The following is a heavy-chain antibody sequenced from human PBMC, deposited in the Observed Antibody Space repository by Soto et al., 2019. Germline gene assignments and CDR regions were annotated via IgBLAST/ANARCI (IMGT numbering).Heavy chain of an antibody. J-gene: IGHJ5*02. V-gene: IGHV4-61*08. CDR2: IYYSGST. D-gene: IGHD2-15*01. Sequence: WETLSLTCAVSGGSVSSAGYYWSWIRQPPGKGLEWIGYIYYSGSTNYNPSLKSRVTISVDTSKNQFSLKLSSVTAADTAVYYCARDRAGKYCSGGSCYSLWFDPWGQGTLVTVSS. CDR1: GGSVSSAGYY. CDR3: ARDRAGKYCSGGSCYSLWFDP.